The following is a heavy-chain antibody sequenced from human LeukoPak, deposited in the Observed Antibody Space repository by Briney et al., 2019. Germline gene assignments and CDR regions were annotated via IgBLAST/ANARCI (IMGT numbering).Heavy chain of an antibody. CDR1: GFTFSRYW. V-gene: IGHV3-74*01. CDR3: VRDNRSYNFDY. CDR2: IKSDGSST. D-gene: IGHD1-26*01. J-gene: IGHJ4*02. Sequence: GGSLRLSCAASGFTFSRYWMHWVRQAPGKGLVWVSCIKSDGSSTSTADSAKGRFTISRDNAKNTVYLQMNSLRAEDTAVYYCVRDNRSYNFDYWGQETLVTVSS.